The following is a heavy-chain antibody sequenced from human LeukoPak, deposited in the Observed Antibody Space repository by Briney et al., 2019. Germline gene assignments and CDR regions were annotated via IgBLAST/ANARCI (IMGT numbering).Heavy chain of an antibody. CDR2: IYHSGST. CDR3: ASYMGIVYFDH. J-gene: IGHJ4*02. Sequence: NPSETLSLTCTVSGYSISSGYYWGWIRQPPGKGLEWIGSIYHSGSTYYNPSLKSRVTISVDTSKNQFSLKLSSVTAADTAVYYCASYMGIVYFDHWGQGTLVTVSS. D-gene: IGHD7-27*01. CDR1: GYSISSGYY. V-gene: IGHV4-38-2*02.